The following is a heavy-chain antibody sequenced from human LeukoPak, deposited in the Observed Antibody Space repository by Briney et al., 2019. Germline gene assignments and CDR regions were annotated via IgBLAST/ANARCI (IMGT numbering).Heavy chain of an antibody. V-gene: IGHV4-59*01. CDR2: IYYSGST. CDR3: ARSAGYYYYYMDV. J-gene: IGHJ6*03. CDR1: GGSISSYY. Sequence: SETLSLTCSVSGGSISSYYWSWIRQPPGKGLEWIGYIYYSGSTNYNPSLKSRVTISVDTSKNQFSLKLSSVTAADTAVYYCARSAGYYYYYMDVWGKGTTVTVSS.